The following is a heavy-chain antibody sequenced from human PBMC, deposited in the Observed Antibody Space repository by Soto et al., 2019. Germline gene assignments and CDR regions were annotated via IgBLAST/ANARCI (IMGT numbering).Heavy chain of an antibody. V-gene: IGHV2-26*01. CDR1: GFSLSNARMG. CDR3: ARAWGPSWDNWFAP. D-gene: IGHD2-2*01. J-gene: IGHJ5*02. Sequence: QVTLKESGPVLVKPTETLTLTCTVSGFSLSNARMGVSWIRQPPGKALEWLAHIFSNDEKSYSTSLKSRPTISKDTTNSQLVLTMTNMDPVDTATYYCARAWGPSWDNWFAPWGKGTLVTVSS. CDR2: IFSNDEK.